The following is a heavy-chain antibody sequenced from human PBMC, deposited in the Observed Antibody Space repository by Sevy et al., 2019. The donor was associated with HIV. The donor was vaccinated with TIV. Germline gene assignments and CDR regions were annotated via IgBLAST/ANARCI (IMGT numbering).Heavy chain of an antibody. D-gene: IGHD4-4*01. Sequence: SETLSFTCTVSGGSISSSSYYWGWIRQPPGKGLEWIGNIYYSGTTSYNPSLRTRVTISVDTSKNQFSLKVNSMSAADTAVYYCARSRGVTNSRPDLQQNLDSWGQGTLVTVSS. J-gene: IGHJ4*02. CDR3: ARSRGVTNSRPDLQQNLDS. V-gene: IGHV4-39*01. CDR1: GGSISSSSYY. CDR2: IYYSGTT.